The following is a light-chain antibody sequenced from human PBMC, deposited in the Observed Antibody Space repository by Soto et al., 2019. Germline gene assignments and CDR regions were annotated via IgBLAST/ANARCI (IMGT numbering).Light chain of an antibody. CDR3: TSYAGSSIPVV. CDR1: SSDVGNYNF. J-gene: IGLJ2*01. Sequence: QSALTQPPSASGSPGQSVTISCTGASSDVGNYNFVSWYQQHPGKAPKLMIYDVTERPSGVPDRFSGSKSGNTASLTVSGLQAEDEADYYCTSYAGSSIPVVFGGGTKLTVI. CDR2: DVT. V-gene: IGLV2-8*01.